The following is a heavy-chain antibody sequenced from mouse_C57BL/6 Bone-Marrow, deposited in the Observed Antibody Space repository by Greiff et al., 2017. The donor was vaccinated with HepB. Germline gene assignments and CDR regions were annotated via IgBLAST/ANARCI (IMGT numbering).Heavy chain of an antibody. CDR2: ISYDGSN. D-gene: IGHD3-2*02. CDR3: VPDSSGSSFAC. Sequence: ESGPGLVKPSQSLSLTCSVTGYSITSGYYWTWIRQFPGNKLEWMGYISYDGSNNYNPSLKNRISITRDTSKNQFFLKLNSVTTEDKATYYCVPDSSGSSFACWGDGALSIVSA. J-gene: IGHJ3*01. CDR1: GYSITSGYY. V-gene: IGHV3-6*01.